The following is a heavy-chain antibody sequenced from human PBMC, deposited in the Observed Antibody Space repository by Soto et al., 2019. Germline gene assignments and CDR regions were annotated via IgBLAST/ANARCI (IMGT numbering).Heavy chain of an antibody. CDR3: AISQDRGGRTTFIY. CDR1: GFTFDDNA. CDR2: INWKSDI. J-gene: IGHJ4*02. D-gene: IGHD3-16*01. Sequence: GGSLRLSCAVSGFTFDDNAMHWVRQAPEKGLEWVSGINWKSDIGYADSVKGRFTISRDNAENPLYLQMNSLRAEDTALYYCAISQDRGGRTTFIYWGQGTQVTVSS. V-gene: IGHV3-9*01.